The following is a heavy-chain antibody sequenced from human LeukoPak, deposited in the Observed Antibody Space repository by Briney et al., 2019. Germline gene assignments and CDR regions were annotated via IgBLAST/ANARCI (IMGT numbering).Heavy chain of an antibody. J-gene: IGHJ4*02. CDR2: IYPGDSDT. Sequence: GESLKVSCKGSGYSFTSYWIGWVRQMPGKGLEWMGIIYPGDSDTRYSPSFQGQVTISADKSISTAYLQWSSLKASDTAMYYCALLMELGGSYEQGLDYWGQGTLVTVSS. D-gene: IGHD1-26*01. V-gene: IGHV5-51*01. CDR1: GYSFTSYW. CDR3: ALLMELGGSYEQGLDY.